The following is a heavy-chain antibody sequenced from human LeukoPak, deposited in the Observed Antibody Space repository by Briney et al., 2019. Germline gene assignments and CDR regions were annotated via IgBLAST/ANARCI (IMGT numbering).Heavy chain of an antibody. D-gene: IGHD4-17*01. CDR3: ARLGYGDYWGPRTV. V-gene: IGHV4-34*01. Sequence: SETLSLTCAVYGGSFSGYYWNWIRQPPGKGLEWIGEINHSGSTNYNPSLKSRVTISVDTSKNQFSLKLSSVTAADTAVYYCARLGYGDYWGPRTVWGKGTTVTISS. J-gene: IGHJ6*04. CDR2: INHSGST. CDR1: GGSFSGYY.